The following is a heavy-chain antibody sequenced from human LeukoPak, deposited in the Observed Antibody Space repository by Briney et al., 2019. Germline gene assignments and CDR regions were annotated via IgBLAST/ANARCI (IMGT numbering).Heavy chain of an antibody. CDR1: GYTFTGYY. Sequence: ASVKVSCKASGYTFTGYYMHWVRQAPGQGLEWMGIINPSGDSTNYAQRFQGRVTMTRDMSTSTVYMELSSLRSEDTAVYYCARAERWNFFDYWGQGTLVTVSS. J-gene: IGHJ4*02. CDR2: INPSGDST. V-gene: IGHV1-46*01. D-gene: IGHD1-1*01. CDR3: ARAERWNFFDY.